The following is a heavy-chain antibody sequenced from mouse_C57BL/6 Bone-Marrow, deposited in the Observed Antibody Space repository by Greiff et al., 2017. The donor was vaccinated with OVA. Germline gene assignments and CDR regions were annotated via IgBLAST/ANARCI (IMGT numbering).Heavy chain of an antibody. CDR2: IHPNSGST. J-gene: IGHJ2*01. V-gene: IGHV1-64*01. CDR1: GYTFTSYW. D-gene: IGHD2-10*01. Sequence: QVQLQQPGAELVKPGASVKLSCKASGYTFTSYWMHWVKQRPGQGLEWLGMIHPNSGSTNYHQKFKGKATLTVDTSSSTAYMQLSSLTSEDSAVYYCARSLPRGYWGQGTTLTVSS. CDR3: ARSLPRGY.